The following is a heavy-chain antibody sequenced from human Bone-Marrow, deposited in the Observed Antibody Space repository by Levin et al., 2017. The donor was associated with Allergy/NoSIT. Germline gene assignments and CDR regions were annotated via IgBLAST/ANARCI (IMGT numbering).Heavy chain of an antibody. CDR2: ISAFNHDT. CDR3: ARVDSSSWYFFSDH. CDR1: GYSFTTFG. Sequence: ASVKVSCKTSGYSFTTFGITWVRQAPGQGLEWMGWISAFNHDTKYAEDFRDRVTMTKDIATSTAYMELRGLRSDDTAIYFCARVDSSSWYFFSDHWGQGTLVSVSS. D-gene: IGHD6-13*01. V-gene: IGHV1-18*01. J-gene: IGHJ4*02.